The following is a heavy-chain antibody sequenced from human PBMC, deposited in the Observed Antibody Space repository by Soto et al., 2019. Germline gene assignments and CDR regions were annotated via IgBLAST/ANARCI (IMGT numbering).Heavy chain of an antibody. CDR1: GFTFSSYA. CDR3: ASRGGAYYYYYYMDV. D-gene: IGHD3-10*01. V-gene: IGHV3-23*01. CDR2: ISVSGGST. Sequence: GGSLRLSCAASGFTFSSYAMSWVRQAPGKGLEWVSAISVSGGSTYYADSVKCRFTISRDNSKNTRYLQMNSLRAEDTAVYYCASRGGAYYYYYYMDVWGKGTTVTVSS. J-gene: IGHJ6*03.